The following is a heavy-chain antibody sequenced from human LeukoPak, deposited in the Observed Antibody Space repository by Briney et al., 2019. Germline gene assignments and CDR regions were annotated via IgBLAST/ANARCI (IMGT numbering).Heavy chain of an antibody. J-gene: IGHJ6*03. Sequence: SETLSLTCTVSGGSISSYYWSWIRQPAGKGLEWIGRIYTSGSTNYNPSLKSRVTMSVDTSKNQFSLKLSSVTAADTAVYYCARDVDIVVVPAAIYYYYYMDVWGKGTTVTVSS. CDR1: GGSISSYY. D-gene: IGHD2-2*03. V-gene: IGHV4-4*07. CDR3: ARDVDIVVVPAAIYYYYYMDV. CDR2: IYTSGST.